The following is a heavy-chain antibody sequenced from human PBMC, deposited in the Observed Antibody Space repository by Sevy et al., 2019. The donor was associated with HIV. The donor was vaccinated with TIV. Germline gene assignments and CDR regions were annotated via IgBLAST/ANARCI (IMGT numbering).Heavy chain of an antibody. CDR3: ATVFSGYDYAFDI. V-gene: IGHV3-23*01. CDR1: GFTFGNFA. CDR2: ISGTGDYT. Sequence: GGCLRLSCAASGFTFGNFAMGWVRQAPGKGLDWISVISGTGDYTYYADSVKGRFTISRDNSKNTLYLQMNSLRAEDTAVYYCATVFSGYDYAFDIWGQGTMVTVSS. D-gene: IGHD5-12*01. J-gene: IGHJ3*02.